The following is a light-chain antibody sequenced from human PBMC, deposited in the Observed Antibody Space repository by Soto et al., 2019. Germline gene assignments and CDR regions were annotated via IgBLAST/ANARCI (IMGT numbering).Light chain of an antibody. CDR3: CSYAGNHIYV. J-gene: IGLJ1*01. Sequence: QSVLTQPPSASGSPGQSVAISCTGTSSDVGDYNFVSWYQQHPGKAPKLIIYEVTKRPSGVPDRFSDSKSGNTASLTVSGLQGDDEADYYCCSYAGNHIYVFGTGTKLTVL. CDR1: SSDVGDYNF. CDR2: EVT. V-gene: IGLV2-8*01.